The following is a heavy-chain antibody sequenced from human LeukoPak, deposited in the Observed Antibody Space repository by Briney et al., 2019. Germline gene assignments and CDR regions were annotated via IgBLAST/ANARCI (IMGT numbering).Heavy chain of an antibody. Sequence: GGSLRLSCAVSGSTLTEHAWSWVRQAPGEGLEWVSGIIDVGGTYYADSVKGRFTISRDSSKNTLYLQMNSLRAEDTATYYCAKDYCRGGNCPLPFFDSWGQGTLVTVSS. CDR1: GSTLTEHA. V-gene: IGHV3-23*01. J-gene: IGHJ4*02. CDR3: AKDYCRGGNCPLPFFDS. D-gene: IGHD2-15*01. CDR2: IIDVGGT.